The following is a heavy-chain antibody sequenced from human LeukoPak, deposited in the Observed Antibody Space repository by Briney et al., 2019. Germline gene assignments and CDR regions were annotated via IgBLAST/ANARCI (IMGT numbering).Heavy chain of an antibody. V-gene: IGHV3-74*01. CDR1: GLTFSSHW. Sequence: GGSLRLSCAASGLTFSSHWMHWVRQAPGKGLVWVSRITNDGSSTTYADSVKGRFTISRDNAKNMLYLQVNSLRAEDTAVYYCARAFYDFWSGPTAPTKIDYWGQGTLVTVSS. J-gene: IGHJ4*02. CDR2: ITNDGSST. D-gene: IGHD3-3*01. CDR3: ARAFYDFWSGPTAPTKIDY.